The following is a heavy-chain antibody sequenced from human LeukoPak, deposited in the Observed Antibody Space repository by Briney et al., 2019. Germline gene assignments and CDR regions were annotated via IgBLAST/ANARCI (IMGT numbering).Heavy chain of an antibody. V-gene: IGHV3-30*18. CDR3: AKDPYRVVFATGNYLDP. J-gene: IGHJ5*02. Sequence: GGSLRLSCAASGFIFSSYPLNWVRQAPGKGLEWMAVISSDETNIRYGDSVKGRFTVSRDNAKNTVYLQMNSLGADDTAVYYCAKDPYRVVFATGNYLDPWGQGTLVTVSS. CDR2: ISSDETNI. D-gene: IGHD2-15*01. CDR1: GFIFSSYP.